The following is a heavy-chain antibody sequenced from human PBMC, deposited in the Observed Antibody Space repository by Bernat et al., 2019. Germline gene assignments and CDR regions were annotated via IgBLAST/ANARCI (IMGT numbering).Heavy chain of an antibody. J-gene: IGHJ4*02. D-gene: IGHD4-11*01. CDR2: ISGSGSST. Sequence: EVQLVDGGGLVQPGGSLRLSCAASRFTVSNNEMNWVRQAPGKGLEWVSYISGSGSSTDYGDSVKGRFTISRDNAKNSLYLQMNSLRAEDTAVYYCAREKTTSGFDCWGQGILVTVSS. CDR1: RFTVSNNE. CDR3: AREKTTSGFDC. V-gene: IGHV3-48*03.